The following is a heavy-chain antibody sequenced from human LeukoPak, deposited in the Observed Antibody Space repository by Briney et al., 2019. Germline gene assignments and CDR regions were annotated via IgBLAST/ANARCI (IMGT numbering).Heavy chain of an antibody. V-gene: IGHV4-39*01. CDR3: ARHRRRAAEGYYFDY. J-gene: IGHJ4*02. CDR1: GGSISSSSYY. Sequence: PSETLSLTCTVSGGSISSSSYYWGWIRQPPGKGLEWIGSIYYSGSTYYNPSLKSRVTISVDTSKNQFSLKLSSVTAADTAVYYCARHRRRAAEGYYFDYWGQGTLVTVSS. D-gene: IGHD6-25*01. CDR2: IYYSGST.